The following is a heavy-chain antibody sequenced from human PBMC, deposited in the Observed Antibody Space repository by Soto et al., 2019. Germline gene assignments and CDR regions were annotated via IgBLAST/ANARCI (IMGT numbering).Heavy chain of an antibody. CDR3: ARTFYYGSGTSDY. V-gene: IGHV4-31*03. CDR1: GGSISSGDSY. D-gene: IGHD3-10*01. CDR2: IYYSGSA. Sequence: PSETLSLTCTVSGGSISSGDSYWTWIRRHPGTGLEWIGYIYYSGSAYYNPSLKSRVTISVDTSRSQFSLKLSFVTAADTAVFYCARTFYYGSGTSDYWGQGTLVTVSS. J-gene: IGHJ4*02.